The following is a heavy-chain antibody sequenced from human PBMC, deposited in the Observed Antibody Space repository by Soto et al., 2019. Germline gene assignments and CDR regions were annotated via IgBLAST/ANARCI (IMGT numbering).Heavy chain of an antibody. CDR1: GGSISPYY. Sequence: QVQLQESGPGLVKPSETLSLTCTVSGGSISPYYWSWIRQPPGKGLEWIGFIYYSGSTNYNPSLKSRVTISVDTSPTQFPLMLTSVTAADTAVYYCARPRSSGYAGEFDYWGQGTLVTVSS. CDR2: IYYSGST. CDR3: ARPRSSGYAGEFDY. V-gene: IGHV4-59*01. D-gene: IGHD3-22*01. J-gene: IGHJ4*02.